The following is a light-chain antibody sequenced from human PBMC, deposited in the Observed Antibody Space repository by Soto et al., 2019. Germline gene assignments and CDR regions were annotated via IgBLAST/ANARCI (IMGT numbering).Light chain of an antibody. CDR2: AAS. CDR1: QSISSW. Sequence: DIQMTQSPSTLSASVGDRVTITCRASQSISSWLAWYQQKPGKAPKLLIYAASTLQNEVPSRFSGSGSGTEFTLTISSLEPDDFATYYCQQYNVYWSFGQGAKVDI. CDR3: QQYNVYWS. V-gene: IGKV1-5*01. J-gene: IGKJ1*01.